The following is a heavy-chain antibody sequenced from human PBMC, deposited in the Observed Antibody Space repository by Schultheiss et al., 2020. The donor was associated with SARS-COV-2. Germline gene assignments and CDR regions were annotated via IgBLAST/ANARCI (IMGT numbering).Heavy chain of an antibody. V-gene: IGHV3-30-3*01. D-gene: IGHD5-12*01. J-gene: IGHJ3*02. CDR3: VKDRRGSYAFDI. CDR1: GFTFSSYA. Sequence: GESLKISCAASGFTFSSYAMHWVRQAPGKGLEWVAVISYDGSNKYYADSVKGRFTISRDNSKNTLYLQMNSLRAEDTAVYCCVKDRRGSYAFDIWGQGTMVTVSS. CDR2: ISYDGSNK.